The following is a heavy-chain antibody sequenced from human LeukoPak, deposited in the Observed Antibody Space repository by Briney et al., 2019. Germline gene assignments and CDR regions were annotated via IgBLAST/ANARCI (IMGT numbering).Heavy chain of an antibody. J-gene: IGHJ3*02. D-gene: IGHD3-10*01. CDR1: GGSISSNSYF. CDR2: IHHSGSI. Sequence: PSETLSLTCTVSGGSISSNSYFWGWIRQPPGKGLEWIGIIHHSGSIYYSPSLKSRLSISINKTKNQFSLKLSSVTAADTAVYYCASQKSLVRGAIRLFDASDIWGQGTVVTVSS. CDR3: ASQKSLVRGAIRLFDASDI. V-gene: IGHV4-39*01.